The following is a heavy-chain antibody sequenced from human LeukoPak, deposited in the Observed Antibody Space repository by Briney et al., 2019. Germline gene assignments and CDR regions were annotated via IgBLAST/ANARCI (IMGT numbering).Heavy chain of an antibody. CDR2: ISDDGSKE. Sequence: GGSLRLSCAASGFTFSNYGIHCVRQAPGKGLEWVAVISDDGSKEYYADSVKGRFTISRDNSKNTLYLQLNSLRPEDTAVYYCARDLRGGYDLSGSIDYWGQGTLVTVSS. CDR3: ARDLRGGYDLSGSIDY. D-gene: IGHD5-12*01. J-gene: IGHJ4*02. CDR1: GFTFSNYG. V-gene: IGHV3-30*03.